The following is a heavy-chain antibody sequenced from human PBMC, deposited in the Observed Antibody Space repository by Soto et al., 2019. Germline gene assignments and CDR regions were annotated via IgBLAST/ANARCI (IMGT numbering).Heavy chain of an antibody. D-gene: IGHD3-10*02. CDR3: ARDLEVAPMLRYFDY. CDR1: GFFFSDHS. CDR2: ISSRSKYI. J-gene: IGHJ4*02. Sequence: GGSLRLSCAASGFFFSDHSMNWVRQAPGRGLEWVSSISSRSKYIYYAASVKGRFTISRDNAKNSLSLQMNSLRAEDTAVYYCARDLEVAPMLRYFDYWGQGSLVTVSS. V-gene: IGHV3-21*01.